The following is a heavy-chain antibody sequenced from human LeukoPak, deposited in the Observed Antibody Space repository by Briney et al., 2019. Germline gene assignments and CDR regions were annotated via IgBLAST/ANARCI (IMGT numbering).Heavy chain of an antibody. CDR3: ARDPSLSGGGWPYYFDY. J-gene: IGHJ4*02. Sequence: GGSLRLSCAASGFTFSSYAMHWVRQAPGKGLEWVAVISYDGSNKYYADSVKGRFTISRDNSKNTLYLQMNSLRAEDTAVYYCARDPSLSGGGWPYYFDYWGQGTLVTVSS. CDR1: GFTFSSYA. CDR2: ISYDGSNK. V-gene: IGHV3-30*04. D-gene: IGHD6-19*01.